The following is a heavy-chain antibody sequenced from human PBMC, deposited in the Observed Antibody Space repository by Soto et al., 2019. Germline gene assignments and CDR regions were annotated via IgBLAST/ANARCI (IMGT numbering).Heavy chain of an antibody. Sequence: QVQLVQSGAEVKKPGASVKVSCKASGYTFTSYDIHWVRQATGQGLEWMGWMNPNSGNTDYAQKFQGRVSVTRNTTIRTAYMELSSLRSEDTAVYYCARSCSGGSCAYYYYGMDVWGQGTTVTVSS. CDR3: ARSCSGGSCAYYYYGMDV. CDR1: GYTFTSYD. J-gene: IGHJ6*02. D-gene: IGHD2-15*01. CDR2: MNPNSGNT. V-gene: IGHV1-8*01.